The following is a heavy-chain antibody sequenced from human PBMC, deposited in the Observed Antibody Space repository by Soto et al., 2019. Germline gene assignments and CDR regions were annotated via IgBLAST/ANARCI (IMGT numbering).Heavy chain of an antibody. Sequence: QVQLVQSGAEVKKPGASVKVSCKASGYTFTSYGISWVRQAPGQGLEWMGWISAYNGNTKYAQKLQGRVTMTTDTSTSKANMELRSLGSDDTAVYSFARDSPPVDYWGQGTLVTVSS. CDR1: GYTFTSYG. V-gene: IGHV1-18*01. CDR3: ARDSPPVDY. J-gene: IGHJ4*02. CDR2: ISAYNGNT.